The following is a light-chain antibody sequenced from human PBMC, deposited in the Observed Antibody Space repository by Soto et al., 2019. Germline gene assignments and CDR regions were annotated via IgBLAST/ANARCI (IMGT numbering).Light chain of an antibody. CDR3: QQYRRSAIA. Sequence: EIVLTQSPGTLSLSPGERATLSCRASQNVGSNYLAWYQQKPGQAPRLLIFGASSRATGIPDRFSGSGSGTDFTLTISRREPEEFAVYFCQQYRRSAIAFGQGTRLEIK. J-gene: IGKJ5*01. V-gene: IGKV3-20*01. CDR2: GAS. CDR1: QNVGSNY.